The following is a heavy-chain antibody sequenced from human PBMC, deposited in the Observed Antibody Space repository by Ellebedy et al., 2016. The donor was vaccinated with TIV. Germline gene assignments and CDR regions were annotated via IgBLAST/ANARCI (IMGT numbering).Heavy chain of an antibody. CDR3: ARVGDYYDSSGEVDY. D-gene: IGHD3-22*01. V-gene: IGHV1-69*04. Sequence: SVKVSXKASGGTFSSYAISWVRQAPGQGLEWMGRIIPILGIANYAQKFQGRVTITADKSTSTAYMELSSLRSEDTAVYYCARVGDYYDSSGEVDYWGQGTLVTVSS. CDR1: GGTFSSYA. CDR2: IIPILGIA. J-gene: IGHJ4*02.